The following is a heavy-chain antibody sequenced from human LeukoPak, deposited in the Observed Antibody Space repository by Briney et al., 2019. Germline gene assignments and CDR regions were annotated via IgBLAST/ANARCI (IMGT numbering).Heavy chain of an antibody. D-gene: IGHD5-24*01. CDR2: IGSSGGST. Sequence: GGSLRLSCAASVVTFSNYAMNWVRQALGKGLGWVSTIGSSGGSTYYADSVKGRFTISRDNSKNTLYLQMNSLRAEDTAVYYCAKVFRDGYNYPFDYWGQGTLVTVSS. CDR1: VVTFSNYA. CDR3: AKVFRDGYNYPFDY. V-gene: IGHV3-23*01. J-gene: IGHJ4*02.